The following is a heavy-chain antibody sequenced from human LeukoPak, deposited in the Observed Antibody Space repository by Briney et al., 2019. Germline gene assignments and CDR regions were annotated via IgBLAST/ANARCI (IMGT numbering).Heavy chain of an antibody. CDR2: ISSSSSYI. CDR1: GFTFSSYS. Sequence: PGGSLRLSCAASGFTFSSYSMNWVRQAPGKGLEWVSSISSSSSYIYYADSVKGRFTISRDNAKNSLYLQMNSLRAEDTAVYYCARDADNCGGDCYPRFDYWGQGTLGTVSS. J-gene: IGHJ4*02. CDR3: ARDADNCGGDCYPRFDY. V-gene: IGHV3-21*01. D-gene: IGHD2-21*02.